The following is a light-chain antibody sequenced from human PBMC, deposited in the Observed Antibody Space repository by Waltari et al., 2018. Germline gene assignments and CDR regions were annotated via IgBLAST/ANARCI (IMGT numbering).Light chain of an antibody. CDR3: KHSNDLPRT. CDR1: RNVHTY. CDR2: AVS. Sequence: TSSVSRNVHTYLNWFHQRPGQAPTGLIYAVSTRRCGVPERFSGSGSGTDFSLTISSLQAEDVGFYYCKHSNDLPRTFGQGTKVEIK. J-gene: IGKJ1*01. V-gene: IGKV1-39*01.